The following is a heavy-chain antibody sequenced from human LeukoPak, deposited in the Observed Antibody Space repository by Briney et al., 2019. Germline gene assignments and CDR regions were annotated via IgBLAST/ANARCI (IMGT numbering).Heavy chain of an antibody. J-gene: IGHJ3*02. CDR2: INPNSGGT. V-gene: IGHV1-2*02. CDR1: GYTFTGYY. Sequence: ASVKVSCKASGYTFTGYYMHWVRQAPGQGLEWTGWINPNSGGTNYAQKFQGRVTMTRDTSISTAYMELSRLRSDGTAVYYCARDIHCSSTSCYDGAFDIWGQGTMVTVSS. D-gene: IGHD2-2*01. CDR3: ARDIHCSSTSCYDGAFDI.